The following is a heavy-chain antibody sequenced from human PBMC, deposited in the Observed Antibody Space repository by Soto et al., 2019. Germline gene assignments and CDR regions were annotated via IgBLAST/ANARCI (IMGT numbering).Heavy chain of an antibody. CDR2: INPNSGGT. CDR3: ARDRVFLGIAAAGTEKRDYYGMDV. J-gene: IGHJ6*02. CDR1: GYTFTGYY. D-gene: IGHD6-13*01. Sequence: GASVKVSCEASGYTFTGYYMHWVRQAPGQGLEWMGWINPNSGGTNYAQKFQGWVTMTRDTSISTAYMELSRLRSDDTAVYHCARDRVFLGIAAAGTEKRDYYGMDVWGQGTTVTVSS. V-gene: IGHV1-2*04.